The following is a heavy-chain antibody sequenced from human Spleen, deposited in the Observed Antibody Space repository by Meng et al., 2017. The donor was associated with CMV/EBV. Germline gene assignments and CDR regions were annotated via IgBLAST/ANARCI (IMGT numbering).Heavy chain of an antibody. Sequence: GGSLRLSCAASGCTFSSYEMNWVRQAPGKGLEWVSYISSSGSTIYYADSVKGRFTISRDNAKNSRYRQMNSLRAEDTAVYYCAIARGSGYDFDYWGQGTLVTFSS. CDR3: AIARGSGYDFDY. D-gene: IGHD5-12*01. J-gene: IGHJ4*02. CDR2: ISSSGSTI. CDR1: GCTFSSYE. V-gene: IGHV3-48*03.